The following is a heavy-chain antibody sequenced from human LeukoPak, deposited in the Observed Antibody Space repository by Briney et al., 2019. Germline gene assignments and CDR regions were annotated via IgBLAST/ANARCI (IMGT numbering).Heavy chain of an antibody. Sequence: GGSLRLSCAASGFTVSSDYMTWVRQAPGKGLEWVSFVYSGGSTYYEDSVKGRFTISRDSSKNTLFLQMNSLRVGDTAVYYCARAGYYDSSVFYAPDAFDIWGKGTVVTVSS. CDR3: ARAGYYDSSVFYAPDAFDI. J-gene: IGHJ3*02. CDR1: GFTVSSDY. V-gene: IGHV3-53*01. CDR2: VYSGGST. D-gene: IGHD3-22*01.